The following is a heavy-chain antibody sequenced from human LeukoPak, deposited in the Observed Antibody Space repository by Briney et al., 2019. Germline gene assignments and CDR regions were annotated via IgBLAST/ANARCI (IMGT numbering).Heavy chain of an antibody. CDR2: ISAYNGNT. D-gene: IGHD3-10*01. V-gene: IGHV1-18*04. Sequence: GASVKVSCKASGYTFTSYGISWVRQAPGQRLEWMGWISAYNGNTNYAQQLQGRVTMTTDTSTSTVYMELRSVRADDTAVYYCARRPSWDGGSGSYSHAFDIWGQGTMVTVSS. CDR1: GYTFTSYG. J-gene: IGHJ3*02. CDR3: ARRPSWDGGSGSYSHAFDI.